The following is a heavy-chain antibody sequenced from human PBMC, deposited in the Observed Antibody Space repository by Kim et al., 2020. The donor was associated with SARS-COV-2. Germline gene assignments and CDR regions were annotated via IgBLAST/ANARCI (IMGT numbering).Heavy chain of an antibody. D-gene: IGHD3-3*01. CDR3: ARGGLRFLEWFPPDY. Sequence: SETLSLTCAVYGGSFSGYYWSWIRQPPGKGLEWIGEINHSGSTNYNPSLKSRVTISVDTSKNQFSLKPSSVTAADTAVYYCARGGLRFLEWFPPDYWGQGTLVTVSS. CDR1: GGSFSGYY. V-gene: IGHV4-34*01. J-gene: IGHJ4*02. CDR2: INHSGST.